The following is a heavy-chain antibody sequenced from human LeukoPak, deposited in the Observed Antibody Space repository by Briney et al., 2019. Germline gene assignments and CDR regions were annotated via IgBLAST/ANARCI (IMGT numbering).Heavy chain of an antibody. CDR2: IKTDGSEK. J-gene: IGHJ1*01. V-gene: IGHV3-7*01. Sequence: PGGSLRLSCEGSGFTFSNYLMGWVRQAPGKGLQWVANIKTDGSEKYYVDSVKGRFTISRDNAKNSLYLQMNSLKAEDTAVYYCATYSSLNRREFQYWGQGTLVTVSS. CDR1: GFTFSNYL. CDR3: ATYSSLNRREFQY. D-gene: IGHD3-22*01.